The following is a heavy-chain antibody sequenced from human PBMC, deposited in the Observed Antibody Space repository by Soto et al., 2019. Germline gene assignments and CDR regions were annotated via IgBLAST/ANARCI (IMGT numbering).Heavy chain of an antibody. CDR2: ISAYNGNT. J-gene: IGHJ3*02. CDR1: GYTFTSYG. D-gene: IGHD1-26*01. CDR3: ARGSRGGSYGSAFDI. V-gene: IGHV1-18*01. Sequence: ASVKVSCKASGYTFTSYGISWVRQAPGQGLEWVGWISAYNGNTNYAQKLQGRVTMTTDTSTSTAYMELRSLRSDDTAVYYCARGSRGGSYGSAFDIWGQGTMVTVSS.